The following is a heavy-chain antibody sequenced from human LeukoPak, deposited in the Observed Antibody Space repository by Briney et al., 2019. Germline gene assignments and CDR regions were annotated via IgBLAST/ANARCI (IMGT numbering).Heavy chain of an antibody. CDR1: GFAFSSYS. J-gene: IGHJ4*02. V-gene: IGHV3-48*02. CDR2: ISSSSSTI. Sequence: GGSLRLSCAASGFAFSSYSMNWVRQAPGKGLEWVSYISSSSSTIYYADSVKGRFTISRDNAKNSLYLQMNSLRDEDTAVYYCAREMSIAARPSLDYWGQGTLVTVSS. D-gene: IGHD6-6*01. CDR3: AREMSIAARPSLDY.